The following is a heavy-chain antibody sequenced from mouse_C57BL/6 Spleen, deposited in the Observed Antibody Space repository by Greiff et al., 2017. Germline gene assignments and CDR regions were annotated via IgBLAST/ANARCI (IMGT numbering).Heavy chain of an antibody. CDR1: GFSLTSYG. CDR2: IWSGGST. V-gene: IGHV2-2*01. D-gene: IGHD3-2*02. J-gene: IGHJ3*01. Sequence: VQVVESGPGLVQPSQSLSITCTVSGFSLTSYGVHWVRQSPGKGLEWLGVIWSGGSTDYNAAFISRLSISKDNSKSQVFVKRNRLQADDAAIYYCGRSETAQSPFAYWGQGTLVTVSA. CDR3: GRSETAQSPFAY.